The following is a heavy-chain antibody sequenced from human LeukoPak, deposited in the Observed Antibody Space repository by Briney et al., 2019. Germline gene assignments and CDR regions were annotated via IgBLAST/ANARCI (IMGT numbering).Heavy chain of an antibody. CDR3: ARDSFGLTGLNNAFDI. CDR2: IYYTGST. Sequence: SQTLSLTCAVSGGSISSGGYSWSWMRQPPGKGLEWIGYIYYTGSTYYNPSLKSRVTISTDTSKNQFSLNLSSVTAADTAVYYCARDSFGLTGLNNAFDIWGQGTMVTVSS. V-gene: IGHV4-30-4*07. J-gene: IGHJ3*02. CDR1: GGSISSGGYS. D-gene: IGHD3-9*01.